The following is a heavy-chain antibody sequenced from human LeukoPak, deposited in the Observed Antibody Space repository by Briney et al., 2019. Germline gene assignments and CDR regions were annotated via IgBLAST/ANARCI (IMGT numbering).Heavy chain of an antibody. V-gene: IGHV3-23*01. CDR1: GFTFTRYA. Sequence: GGSLRLSCAASGFTFTRYAMSCVRQAPGKGLEWVSTIYCSGSTTFSAVSVSGRFNISRDNSKNTLYLQMSNLRAEDTAKYYCAKGFGDTTFGVVTTNDYWGQGILVSVSS. CDR3: AKGFGDTTFGVVTTNDY. D-gene: IGHD3-3*01. CDR2: IYCSGSTT. J-gene: IGHJ4*02.